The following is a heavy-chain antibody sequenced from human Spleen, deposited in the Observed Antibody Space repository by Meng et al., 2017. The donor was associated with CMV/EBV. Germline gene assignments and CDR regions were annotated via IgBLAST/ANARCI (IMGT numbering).Heavy chain of an antibody. CDR3: ARDRYYGSGTYYY. J-gene: IGHJ4*02. Sequence: CGASGFTFSAYYISWIRQAPGKGLEWISYISSSGSTIYYADSVKGRFTVSRDNAKKLLYLQMNSLRAEDTAVYYCARDRYYGSGTYYYWGQGTLVTVSS. CDR2: ISSSGSTI. CDR1: GFTFSAYY. D-gene: IGHD3-10*01. V-gene: IGHV3-11*01.